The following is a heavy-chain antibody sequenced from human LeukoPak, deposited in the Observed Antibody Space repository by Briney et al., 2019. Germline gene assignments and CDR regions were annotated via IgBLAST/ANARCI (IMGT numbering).Heavy chain of an antibody. CDR1: GYTFTGYY. Sequence: GASVKVSCKASGYTFTGYYMHWVRQAPGQGLEWMGWINPNSGGTNYAQKFQGWVTMTRDTSISTAYMELSRLRSDDTAVYYCARDYYDSSGYYYGYWGQGTLVTVSS. J-gene: IGHJ4*02. CDR3: ARDYYDSSGYYYGY. CDR2: INPNSGGT. V-gene: IGHV1-2*04. D-gene: IGHD3-22*01.